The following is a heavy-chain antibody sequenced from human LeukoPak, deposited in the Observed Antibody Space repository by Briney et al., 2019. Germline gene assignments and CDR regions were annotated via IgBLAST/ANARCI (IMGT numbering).Heavy chain of an antibody. Sequence: ASVKVSCKASGYTFTGYYMHWVRQAPGQGLEWMGWINPNSGGTNYAQKLQGRVTMTTDTSTSTAYMELRSLRSDDTAVYYCARKAAYYDFWSGYSPFDYWGQGTLVTVSS. D-gene: IGHD3-3*01. CDR1: GYTFTGYY. CDR2: INPNSGGT. V-gene: IGHV1-2*02. CDR3: ARKAAYYDFWSGYSPFDY. J-gene: IGHJ4*02.